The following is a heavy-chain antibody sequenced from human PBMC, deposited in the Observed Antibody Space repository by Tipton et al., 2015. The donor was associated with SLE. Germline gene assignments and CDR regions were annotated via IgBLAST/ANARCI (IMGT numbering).Heavy chain of an antibody. Sequence: SLRLSCAASGFTVSSNYMSWVRQAPGKGLVWVSRINSDGSSTRYADSVKGRFNISRDNAKNTLYLQMNSLRAEDTAVYYCAREVVVATAIRDYYGMDVWGQGTTVTVSS. D-gene: IGHD2-2*01. CDR3: AREVVVATAIRDYYGMDV. CDR1: GFTVSSNY. V-gene: IGHV3-74*01. CDR2: INSDGSST. J-gene: IGHJ6*02.